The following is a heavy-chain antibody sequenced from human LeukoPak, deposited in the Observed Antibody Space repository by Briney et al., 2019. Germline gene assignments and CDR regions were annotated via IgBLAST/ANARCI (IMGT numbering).Heavy chain of an antibody. CDR2: IWYDGSNK. J-gene: IGHJ6*02. CDR3: ARGVDIVAPDV. Sequence: GRSLRLSCAASGFAFSSYGMHWVRQAPGKGLEWVAVIWYDGSNKYYADSVKGRFTISRVNSKNTLYLQMNSLRAEDTAVYYCARGVDIVAPDVWGQGTTVTVSS. D-gene: IGHD5-12*01. V-gene: IGHV3-33*01. CDR1: GFAFSSYG.